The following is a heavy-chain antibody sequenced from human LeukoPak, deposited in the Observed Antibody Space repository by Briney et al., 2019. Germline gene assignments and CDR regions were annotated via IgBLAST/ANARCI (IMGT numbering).Heavy chain of an antibody. J-gene: IGHJ6*03. D-gene: IGHD1-26*01. Sequence: ASVKVSCKASGYTFTGYYMHWVRQAPGQGLEWMGWINPNSGGTNYAQKFQGRVTMTRDTSISTAYLQWSSLKASDTAMYYCARRSGSYTGYYYYYMDVWGKGTTVTVSS. V-gene: IGHV1-2*02. CDR2: INPNSGGT. CDR1: GYTFTGYY. CDR3: ARRSGSYTGYYYYYMDV.